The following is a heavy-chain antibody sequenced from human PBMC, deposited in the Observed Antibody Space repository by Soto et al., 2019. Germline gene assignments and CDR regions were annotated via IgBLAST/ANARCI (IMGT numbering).Heavy chain of an antibody. Sequence: RSLTCTVSGGSISSYYWSWIRQPPGKGLEWIGYIYYSGSTNYNPSLKSRVTISVYTSKNQFSLKLSSVTAADTAVYYCARVKTGLDAFDIWGQGTMVTVSS. CDR1: GGSISSYY. CDR2: IYYSGST. J-gene: IGHJ3*02. CDR3: ARVKTGLDAFDI. V-gene: IGHV4-59*01.